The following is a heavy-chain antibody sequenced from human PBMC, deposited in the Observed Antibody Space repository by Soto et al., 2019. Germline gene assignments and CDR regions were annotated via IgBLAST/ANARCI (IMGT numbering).Heavy chain of an antibody. Sequence: QVQLVQSGAEVKKPGASVKVSCKASGYTFTSYGISWVRQAPGQGLEWMGWISAYNGNTNYAQKLQGRVTMTTDTSTSTAYMELRSLRSDDTAVYYCARDWRIQLWLGSSNDAFDIWGQGTMVTVSS. J-gene: IGHJ3*02. CDR1: GYTFTSYG. CDR2: ISAYNGNT. CDR3: ARDWRIQLWLGSSNDAFDI. V-gene: IGHV1-18*01. D-gene: IGHD5-18*01.